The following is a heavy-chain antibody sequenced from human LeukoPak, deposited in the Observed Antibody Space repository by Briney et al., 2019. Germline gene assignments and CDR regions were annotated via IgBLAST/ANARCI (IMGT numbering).Heavy chain of an antibody. D-gene: IGHD1-26*01. Sequence: GRSLRLSCAASGFTFSSYGMHWVRQAPGKGLEWVAVISYDGSNKYYADPVKGRFTISRDNSKSTLYLQMNSLRAEDTAVYYCAKDPPKWELLDYFDYWGQGTLVTVSS. CDR2: ISYDGSNK. J-gene: IGHJ4*02. CDR3: AKDPPKWELLDYFDY. V-gene: IGHV3-30*18. CDR1: GFTFSSYG.